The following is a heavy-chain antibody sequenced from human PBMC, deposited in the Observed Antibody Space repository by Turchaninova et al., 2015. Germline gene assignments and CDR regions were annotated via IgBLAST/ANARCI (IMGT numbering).Heavy chain of an antibody. J-gene: IGHJ4*02. V-gene: IGHV3-23*01. D-gene: IGHD3-22*01. CDR2: ISGRNGGT. CDR1: GFTFSSAP. Sequence: EVRLLESGGGLVQHGGSLGIACAASGFTFSSAPIGRVRKARGKGLEWVPVISGRNGGTYYADSVKGRFTISRDNSKNTLYLQMNSLRAEDTAMYYCGKGTRTEYYYDQYWGQGTLVTVSS. CDR3: GKGTRTEYYYDQY.